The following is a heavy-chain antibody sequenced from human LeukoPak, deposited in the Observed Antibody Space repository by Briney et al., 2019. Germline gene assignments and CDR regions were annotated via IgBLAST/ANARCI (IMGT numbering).Heavy chain of an antibody. CDR3: ARRRTNGYDPEFDY. CDR1: GYTFTSYD. J-gene: IGHJ4*02. CDR2: MNPNSGNT. D-gene: IGHD5-12*01. Sequence: GASVKVSCKASGYTFTSYDINWVRQATGQGLEWMGWMNPNSGNTGYAQKFQGRVTMTRNTSISTAYMELSSLRSEDTAVYYCARRRTNGYDPEFDYWGQGTLVTVSS. V-gene: IGHV1-8*01.